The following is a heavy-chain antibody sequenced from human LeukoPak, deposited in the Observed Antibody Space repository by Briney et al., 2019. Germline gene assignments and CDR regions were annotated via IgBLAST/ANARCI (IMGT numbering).Heavy chain of an antibody. D-gene: IGHD6-13*01. CDR2: IKSKADGGTT. CDR1: GFTFSDAW. J-gene: IGHJ4*02. V-gene: IGHV3-15*01. CDR3: TTYSSSWYFFDD. Sequence: GGSLRLSCAASGFTFSDAWMSWVRHAPGKGLEWVGRIKSKADGGTTEYAAPVKGRFTISRDDSKNTLYLQINSLKTDDTAVYYCTTYSSSWYFFDDWGQGTLVTVTS.